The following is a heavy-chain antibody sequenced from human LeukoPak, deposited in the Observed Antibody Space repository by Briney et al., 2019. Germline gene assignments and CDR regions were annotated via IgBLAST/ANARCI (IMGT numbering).Heavy chain of an antibody. CDR3: AKAVDTANSFDY. D-gene: IGHD5-18*01. CDR1: GFTFSSYA. V-gene: IGHV3-30*04. CDR2: ISYDGSNK. J-gene: IGHJ4*02. Sequence: GRSLRLSCAASGFTFSSYAMHWVRQAPGKGLEWVAVISYDGSNKYYADSVKGRFTISRDNSKNTLYLQMNSLRAEDTAVYYCAKAVDTANSFDYWGQGTLVTVSS.